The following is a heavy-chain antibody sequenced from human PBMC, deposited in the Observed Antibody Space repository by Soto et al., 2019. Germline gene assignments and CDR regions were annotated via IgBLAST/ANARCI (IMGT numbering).Heavy chain of an antibody. V-gene: IGHV3-11*01. CDR3: ARECVGRYFGWSTIYYYYYGMDV. Sequence: QVQLVESGGGLVKPGGSLRLSCAASGFTFSDYYMSWIRQAPGKGLEWVSYISSSGSTIYYADAVKGRFTISRDNAKNSLYLQMNSLRAEDTAVYYCARECVGRYFGWSTIYYYYYGMDVWGQGTTVTVSS. J-gene: IGHJ6*02. CDR2: ISSSGSTI. CDR1: GFTFSDYY. D-gene: IGHD3-9*01.